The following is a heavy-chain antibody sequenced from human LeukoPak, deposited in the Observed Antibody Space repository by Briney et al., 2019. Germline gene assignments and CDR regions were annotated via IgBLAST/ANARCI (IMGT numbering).Heavy chain of an antibody. CDR1: GGSISSYY. J-gene: IGHJ4*02. CDR3: ARDPDYYGSDAYFDS. Sequence: PSETLSLTCTVSGGSISSYYWSWIRQPPGEGLEWIGSSHYSGSTYYSLSLKTRATISLDTSKNQFSLDLTSVTAADTAVYYCARDPDYYGSDAYFDSWGQGTLVTVSS. D-gene: IGHD3-22*01. CDR2: SHYSGST. V-gene: IGHV4-59*12.